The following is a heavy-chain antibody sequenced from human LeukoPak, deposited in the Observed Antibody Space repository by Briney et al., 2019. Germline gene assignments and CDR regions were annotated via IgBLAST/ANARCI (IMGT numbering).Heavy chain of an antibody. CDR1: GFTFSSYW. J-gene: IGHJ4*02. CDR3: GRDFWSGYQGGYDY. D-gene: IGHD3-3*01. CDR2: INSDGSST. Sequence: GGSLRLSCAASGFTFSSYWMHWVRHAPGKGLVWVSRINSDGSSTSYADSVKGRFTISRDNAKNTLCLQMNSLRAEDTAVYYCGRDFWSGYQGGYDYWGQGTLVTVSS. V-gene: IGHV3-74*01.